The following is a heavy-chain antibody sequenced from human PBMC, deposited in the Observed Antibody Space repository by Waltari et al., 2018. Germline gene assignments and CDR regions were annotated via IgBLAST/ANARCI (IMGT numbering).Heavy chain of an antibody. V-gene: IGHV4-39*01. D-gene: IGHD4-17*01. CDR1: GGSISSSSYF. CDR3: ASISPTTVTPGDY. CDR2: IYYSGST. J-gene: IGHJ4*02. Sequence: HLQLQESGPGLVKPSETLSLTCTVSGGSISSSSYFWGWIRQPPGKGLEWIGSIYYSGSTYYNPSLKSRVTISVDTSKNQFSLKLSSVTAADTAVYYCASISPTTVTPGDYWGQGTLVTVSS.